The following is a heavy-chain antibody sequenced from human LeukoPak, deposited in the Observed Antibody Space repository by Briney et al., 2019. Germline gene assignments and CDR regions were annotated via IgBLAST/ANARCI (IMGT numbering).Heavy chain of an antibody. CDR1: GGSFSGYY. D-gene: IGHD3-22*01. Sequence: SETLSLTCAVYGGSFSGYYWSWIRQPPGKGLEWIGEINHSGSTNYNPSLKSRVTISVDTSKNQFSLKLSSVTAADTAVYYCASSGYSDHWGQGTLVTVSS. V-gene: IGHV4-34*01. J-gene: IGHJ4*02. CDR3: ASSGYSDH. CDR2: INHSGST.